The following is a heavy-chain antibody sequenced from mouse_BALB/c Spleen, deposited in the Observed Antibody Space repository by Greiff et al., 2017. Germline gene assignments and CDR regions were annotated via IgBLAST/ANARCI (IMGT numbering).Heavy chain of an antibody. D-gene: IGHD1-1*01. V-gene: IGHV5-12-1*01. CDR1: GFAFSSYD. CDR3: ARASYGSSFDY. J-gene: IGHJ2*01. Sequence: DVMLVESGGGLVKPGGSLKLSCAASGFAFSSYDMSWVRQTPEKRLEWVAYISSGGGSTYYPDTVKGRFTISRDNAKNTLYLQMSSLKSEDTAMYYCARASYGSSFDYWGQGTTLTVSS. CDR2: ISSGGGST.